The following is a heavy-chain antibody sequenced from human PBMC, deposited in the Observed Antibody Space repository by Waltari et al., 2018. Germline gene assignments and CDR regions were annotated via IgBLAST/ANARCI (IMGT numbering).Heavy chain of an antibody. CDR2: IIPILGIA. CDR3: ARANYDSSGYPDPVYFDY. Sequence: QVQLVQSGAEVKKPGSSVKVSCKASGGTFSSYTISWVRQAPGKGLEWMGRIIPILGIANYAQKFQGRVTITADKSTSTAYMELSSLRSEDTAVYYCARANYDSSGYPDPVYFDYWGQGTLVTISS. J-gene: IGHJ4*02. V-gene: IGHV1-69*02. D-gene: IGHD3-22*01. CDR1: GGTFSSYT.